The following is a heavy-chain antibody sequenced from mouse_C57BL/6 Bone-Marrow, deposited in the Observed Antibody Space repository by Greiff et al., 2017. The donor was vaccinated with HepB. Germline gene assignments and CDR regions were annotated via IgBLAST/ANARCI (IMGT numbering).Heavy chain of an antibody. D-gene: IGHD1-1*01. CDR2: IDPSDSET. Sequence: QVQLQQPGAELVRPGSSVKLSCKASGYTFTSYWMHWVKQRPIQGLEWIGNIDPSDSETHYNQKFKDKATLTVDKSSSTAYMQLSSLTSEDSAVYYCARGTTVVAKDVWGTGTTVTVSS. CDR3: ARGTTVVAKDV. J-gene: IGHJ1*03. V-gene: IGHV1-52*01. CDR1: GYTFTSYW.